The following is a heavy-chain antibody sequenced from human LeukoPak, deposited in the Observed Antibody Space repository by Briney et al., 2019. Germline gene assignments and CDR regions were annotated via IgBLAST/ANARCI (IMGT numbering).Heavy chain of an antibody. CDR2: IHPGDSDT. Sequence: RLGESLKISCKGSGYRFTSDWIGWVRQMPGKGLEWMGIIHPGDSDTRYSPSFQGQVTISADKSVNTAYLQWSSLKASDTAMYYCARLSGRVVCSAGSCYIDSWGQGTLVTVSS. CDR3: ARLSGRVVCSAGSCYIDS. D-gene: IGHD2-15*01. V-gene: IGHV5-51*01. J-gene: IGHJ4*02. CDR1: GYRFTSDW.